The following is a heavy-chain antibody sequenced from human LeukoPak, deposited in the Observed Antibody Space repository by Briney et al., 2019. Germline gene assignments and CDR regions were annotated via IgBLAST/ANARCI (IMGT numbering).Heavy chain of an antibody. CDR1: GYIFTSYD. J-gene: IGHJ6*03. CDR2: MNPNSGNT. D-gene: IGHD2-2*01. V-gene: IGHV1-8*03. Sequence: ASVKVSCKASGYIFTSYDINWVRQATGQGLEWMGWMNPNSGNTGYAQKFQGRVTITRNTSISTAYMELSSLRSEDTAAYYCARGPYCSSTSCSYYYYMDVWGKGTTVTVSS. CDR3: ARGPYCSSTSCSYYYYMDV.